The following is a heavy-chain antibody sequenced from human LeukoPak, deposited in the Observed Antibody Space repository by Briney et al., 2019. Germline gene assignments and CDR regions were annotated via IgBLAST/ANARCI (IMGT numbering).Heavy chain of an antibody. CDR1: GFTFSSYA. J-gene: IGHJ4*02. CDR2: ISITGSTT. CDR3: AKGQERTRIAARPSAFEF. Sequence: GGSLRLSCAASGFTFSSYAMSWVRQAPGKGLEGGSTISITGSTTYYADSVKGRFTMARDNSKNTVYLQVNALRAEDTAVYYCAKGQERTRIAARPSAFEFWGQGTLVTVSS. D-gene: IGHD6-6*01. V-gene: IGHV3-23*01.